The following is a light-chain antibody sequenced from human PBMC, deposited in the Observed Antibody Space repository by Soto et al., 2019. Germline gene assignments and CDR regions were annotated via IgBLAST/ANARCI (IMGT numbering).Light chain of an antibody. V-gene: IGLV2-14*01. CDR3: FSYNSTGTYV. Sequence: QSVLTQPASVSGSPGQSITISCTGTSSDVGNYKYVSWYQQHPGKAPKLMIYEVSNRPSGVSNRFSGSKSGNKASLTISGLQDEDETDSSCFSYNSTGTYVFGTGSKVAGL. J-gene: IGLJ1*01. CDR1: SSDVGNYKY. CDR2: EVS.